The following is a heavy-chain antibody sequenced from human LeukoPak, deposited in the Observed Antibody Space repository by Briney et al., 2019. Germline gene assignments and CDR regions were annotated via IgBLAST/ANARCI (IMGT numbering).Heavy chain of an antibody. CDR2: ISSGSRYI. V-gene: IGHV3-21*01. J-gene: IGHJ5*02. Sequence: GGSLRLSCAASGFTFSAYSMNWVRQAPGEGLEWVSSISSGSRYIYYADSVKGRFTISRDNAKDSLYLQMNSLRAEDTAVYYCAKCSGGNCYHSDDHWGQGTLVTVSP. D-gene: IGHD2-15*01. CDR3: AKCSGGNCYHSDDH. CDR1: GFTFSAYS.